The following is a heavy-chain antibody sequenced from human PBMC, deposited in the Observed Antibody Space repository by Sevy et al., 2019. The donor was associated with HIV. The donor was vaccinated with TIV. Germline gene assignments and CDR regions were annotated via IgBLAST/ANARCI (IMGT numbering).Heavy chain of an antibody. Sequence: SETLSLTCTVSGDSISGGYYWGWIRQSPGKGLEWIGSIYHSGNTYYNPSLKSRVTISVDTSKNQFSLKLSSMTAADTAVYYCARDRGGDYVTQLDPWGQGTLVTVSS. CDR2: IYHSGNT. V-gene: IGHV4-38-2*02. CDR1: GDSISGGYY. CDR3: ARDRGGDYVTQLDP. D-gene: IGHD4-17*01. J-gene: IGHJ5*02.